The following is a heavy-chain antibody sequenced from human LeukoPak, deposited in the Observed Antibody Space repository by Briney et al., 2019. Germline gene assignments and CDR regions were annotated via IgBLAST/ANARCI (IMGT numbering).Heavy chain of an antibody. D-gene: IGHD3-9*01. CDR1: GGSISSSIYY. CDR2: IYYSGST. V-gene: IGHV4-39*07. Sequence: SETLSLTCTVSGGSISSSIYYWGWIRQPPGKGLEWIGSIYYSGSTYYNPSLKSRVTISVDTSKNQFSLKLSSVTAADTAVYYCARDAYYDILTGSARWFDPWGQGTLVTVSS. J-gene: IGHJ5*02. CDR3: ARDAYYDILTGSARWFDP.